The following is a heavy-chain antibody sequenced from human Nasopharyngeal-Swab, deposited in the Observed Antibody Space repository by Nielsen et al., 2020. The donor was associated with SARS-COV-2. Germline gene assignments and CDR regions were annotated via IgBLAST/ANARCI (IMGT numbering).Heavy chain of an antibody. J-gene: IGHJ5*02. CDR3: AREGGRGYCSSTSCHAWFDP. CDR2: ISAYNGNT. Sequence: WVRQAHGQGLDWMGWISAYNGNTNYAQKLQGRVTMTTDTSTSTAYMELRSLRSDDTAVYYCAREGGRGYCSSTSCHAWFDPWGQGTLVTVSS. D-gene: IGHD2-2*01. V-gene: IGHV1-18*01.